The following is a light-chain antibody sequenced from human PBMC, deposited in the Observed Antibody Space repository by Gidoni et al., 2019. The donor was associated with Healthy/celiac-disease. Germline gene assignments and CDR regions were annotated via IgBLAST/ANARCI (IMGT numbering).Light chain of an antibody. CDR1: QSISSY. CDR3: QQSYSTPLGLT. V-gene: IGKV1-39*01. Sequence: DIQMTQSPSSLSASVGDRVTITCRASQSISSYLNWYQQKPGKAHKLLIYAASSLQSGVPSRFSGSGSGTDFTLTISSLQPEDCATYYCQQSYSTPLGLTFGGGTKVEIK. CDR2: AAS. J-gene: IGKJ4*01.